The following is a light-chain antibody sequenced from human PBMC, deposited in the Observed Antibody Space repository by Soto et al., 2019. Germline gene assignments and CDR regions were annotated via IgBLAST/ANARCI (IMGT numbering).Light chain of an antibody. Sequence: ALTQPASVSGSPGQSITISCTGTSSDVGIYNYVSWYQQHPGKAPKLMIYEVSNRPSGVSNRFSGSKSGNTASLTISGLQAEDEADYYCSSYTSSSTWVFGGGTKVTVL. J-gene: IGLJ3*02. CDR2: EVS. CDR1: SSDVGIYNY. V-gene: IGLV2-14*01. CDR3: SSYTSSSTWV.